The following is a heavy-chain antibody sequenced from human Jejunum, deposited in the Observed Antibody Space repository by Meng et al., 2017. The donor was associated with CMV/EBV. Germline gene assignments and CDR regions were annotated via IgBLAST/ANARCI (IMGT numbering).Heavy chain of an antibody. Sequence: FSVSTYEMNWVRQAPGKGLEWISYIGGGDTTIHADSVKGRFTISRDNSKNTLYLQMNSLRGEDTAVYYCAKSRGDFWSGYYHGMDVWGQGTTVTVSS. CDR1: FSVSTYE. CDR2: IGGGDTT. V-gene: IGHV3-48*03. D-gene: IGHD3-3*01. J-gene: IGHJ6*02. CDR3: AKSRGDFWSGYYHGMDV.